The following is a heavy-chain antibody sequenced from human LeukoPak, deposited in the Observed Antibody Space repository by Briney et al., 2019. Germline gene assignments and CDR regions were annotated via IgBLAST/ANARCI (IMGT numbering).Heavy chain of an antibody. CDR2: IYYSGTT. CDR3: ARSYSTPAHWFDP. J-gene: IGHJ5*02. V-gene: IGHV4-39*01. D-gene: IGHD4-11*01. Sequence: SETLSLTCTVSGGSISSSNYYWGWIRQPPGKGLEWIGSIYYSGTTYYNASLKSRVTISLDTSKNQFSLKLFSVTAADTAVYYCARSYSTPAHWFDPWGQGTLVTVSS. CDR1: GGSISSSNYY.